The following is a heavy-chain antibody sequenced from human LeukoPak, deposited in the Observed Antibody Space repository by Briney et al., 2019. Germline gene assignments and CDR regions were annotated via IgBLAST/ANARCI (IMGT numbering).Heavy chain of an antibody. CDR3: AREVRGYCSSTSCYTVGAYYYYGMDV. V-gene: IGHV1-8*01. D-gene: IGHD2-2*02. Sequence: ASVKVSCKASGYTFTSYDINWVRQATGQGLEWMGWMNPNSGNTGYAQKFQGRVTMTRNTSISTAYMELSSLRSEDTAVYYCAREVRGYCSSTSCYTVGAYYYYGMDVWGQGTTATVSS. J-gene: IGHJ6*02. CDR2: MNPNSGNT. CDR1: GYTFTSYD.